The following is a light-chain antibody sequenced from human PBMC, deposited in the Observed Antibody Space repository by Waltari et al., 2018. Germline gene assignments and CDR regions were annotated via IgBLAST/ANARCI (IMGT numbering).Light chain of an antibody. Sequence: DIKMTQSPSSLSASVGERVTITCRASQGISNYLAWYQQKPGKVPKLLIYAASTLQSGVPSRFSGSGSGTDFTLTISSLQPEDVATYYCQKYNSALFTFGPGTKVDIK. CDR3: QKYNSALFT. CDR2: AAS. J-gene: IGKJ3*01. CDR1: QGISNY. V-gene: IGKV1-27*01.